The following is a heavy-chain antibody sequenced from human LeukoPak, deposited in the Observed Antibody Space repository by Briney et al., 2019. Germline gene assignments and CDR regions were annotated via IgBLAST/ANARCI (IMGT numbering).Heavy chain of an antibody. CDR3: AKSRGDRERWLHFDS. Sequence: GGSLRLSCEGTGFTFSDFGIHWVRQAPGGGLEWVAVIWYDGNERRYVDSVRGRFTISRDNSKNTVYLQMNSLRVDDTAVYYCAKSRGDRERWLHFDSWGQGTLVTVSS. CDR2: IWYDGNER. V-gene: IGHV3-33*06. J-gene: IGHJ4*02. D-gene: IGHD5-24*01. CDR1: GFTFSDFG.